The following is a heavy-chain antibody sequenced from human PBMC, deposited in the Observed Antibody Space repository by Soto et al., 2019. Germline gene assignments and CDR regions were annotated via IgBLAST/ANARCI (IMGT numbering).Heavy chain of an antibody. J-gene: IGHJ5*02. V-gene: IGHV1-18*01. CDR3: ARDEVYDYIWGSYRTNPNWFDP. Sequence: QVQLVQSGAEVKKPGASVKVSCKASGYTFTSYGISWVRQAPGQGLEWMGWISAYNGNTNYAQKLQGRVTMTTDTSTSTAYMELRSLRSDDTAVYYCARDEVYDYIWGSYRTNPNWFDPWGQGTLVTVSS. CDR1: GYTFTSYG. CDR2: ISAYNGNT. D-gene: IGHD3-16*02.